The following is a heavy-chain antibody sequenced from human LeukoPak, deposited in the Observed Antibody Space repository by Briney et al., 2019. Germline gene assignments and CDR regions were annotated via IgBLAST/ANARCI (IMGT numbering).Heavy chain of an antibody. J-gene: IGHJ4*02. D-gene: IGHD5-24*01. CDR2: ISGSDGST. CDR1: GFTFSSYA. CDR3: ANIRWLQFGYFDY. Sequence: GGSLRLSCAASGFTFSSYAMSWVRQAPGKGLEWVSAISGSDGSTYYADSVKGRFTISRDNSKNTLYLQMNSLRAEDTAVYYCANIRWLQFGYFDYWGQGTLVTVSS. V-gene: IGHV3-23*01.